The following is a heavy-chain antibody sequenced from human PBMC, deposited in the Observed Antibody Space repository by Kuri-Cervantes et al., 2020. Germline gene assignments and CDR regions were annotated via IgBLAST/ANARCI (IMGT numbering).Heavy chain of an antibody. CDR3: ARAGEAHTSGWNFDS. D-gene: IGHD6-19*01. V-gene: IGHV3-30*03. CDR1: GFTFSSYG. Sequence: LSLTCAASGFTFSSYGMHWVRQAPSKGLEWVAVITYDGSNKYYADSVKGRFTISRDNSKNTLYLQMNSLRAEDTAVYYCARAGEAHTSGWNFDSWGQGTLVTVSS. J-gene: IGHJ4*02. CDR2: ITYDGSNK.